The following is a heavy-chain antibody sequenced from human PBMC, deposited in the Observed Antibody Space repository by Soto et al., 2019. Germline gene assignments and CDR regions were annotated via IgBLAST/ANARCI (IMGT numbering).Heavy chain of an antibody. CDR2: IDWDDDK. CDR1: GFSLSTSGMC. Sequence: SGPTLVNPTQTLTLTCTFSGFSLSTSGMCVSWIRQPPGKALEWLALIDWDDDKYYSTSLKTRLTTSKDTSKNQVVLTMTNMDPVDTATYYCARTIASSGDYSYYGMDVWGQGTTVTVSS. J-gene: IGHJ6*02. V-gene: IGHV2-70*01. D-gene: IGHD3-22*01. CDR3: ARTIASSGDYSYYGMDV.